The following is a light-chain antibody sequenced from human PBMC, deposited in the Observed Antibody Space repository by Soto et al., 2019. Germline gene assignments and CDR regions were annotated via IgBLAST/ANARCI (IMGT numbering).Light chain of an antibody. V-gene: IGKV3-11*01. CDR2: DVS. J-gene: IGKJ1*01. CDR3: HQRRDWPRT. Sequence: DIVLTQSPATLSLSPGERATISCRASQSVGTYLVWYQHKPGQAPRLLIHDVSNRATGIPARFSGSGSGTDFTLTISSLEPEDFAVYYCHQRRDWPRTFGQGTKVEIK. CDR1: QSVGTY.